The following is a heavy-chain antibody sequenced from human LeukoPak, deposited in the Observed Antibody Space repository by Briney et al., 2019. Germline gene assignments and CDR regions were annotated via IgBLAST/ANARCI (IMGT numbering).Heavy chain of an antibody. J-gene: IGHJ6*02. CDR3: ARDSRIAVVGTAYYYYGMDV. D-gene: IGHD6-13*01. Sequence: PGGSLRLSCAASGFTFSSYEMNWVRQAPGKGLEWVSYISSSGTTIYYADSVKGRFTISRDNAKNSLYLQMNSLRAEDTAVYYCARDSRIAVVGTAYYYYGMDVWGQGTTVTVSS. CDR2: ISSSGTTI. V-gene: IGHV3-48*03. CDR1: GFTFSSYE.